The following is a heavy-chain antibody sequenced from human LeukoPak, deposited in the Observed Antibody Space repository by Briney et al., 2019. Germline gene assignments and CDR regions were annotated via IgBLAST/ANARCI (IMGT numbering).Heavy chain of an antibody. D-gene: IGHD1-26*01. Sequence: GGSLRLSCAASGFIFSSYWMSWVRQAPGKGLEWVANIKQDGSEKYYVDSVKGRFTISRDNAEKSLYLQMSSLRAEDTAVYYCARESGDYWGQGTLVTVSS. V-gene: IGHV3-7*01. CDR3: ARESGDY. J-gene: IGHJ4*02. CDR2: IKQDGSEK. CDR1: GFIFSSYW.